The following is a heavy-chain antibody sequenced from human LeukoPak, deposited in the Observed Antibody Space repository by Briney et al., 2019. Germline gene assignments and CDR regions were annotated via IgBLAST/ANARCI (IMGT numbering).Heavy chain of an antibody. CDR1: GFTFSSYS. CDR2: ISSSSSYI. V-gene: IGHV3-21*01. D-gene: IGHD2-2*01. CDR3: ARAREGYCSSTSCYGPEGNTNWFDP. J-gene: IGHJ5*02. Sequence: GGSLRLSCAAPGFTFSSYSMNWVRQAPGKGLEWVSSISSSSSYIYYADSVKGRFTISRDNAKNSLYLQMNGLRAEDTAVYYCARAREGYCSSTSCYGPEGNTNWFDPWGQGTLVAVSS.